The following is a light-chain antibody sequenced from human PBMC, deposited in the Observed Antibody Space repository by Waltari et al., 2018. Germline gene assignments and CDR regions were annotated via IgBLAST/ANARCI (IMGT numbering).Light chain of an antibody. V-gene: IGKV2-28*01. CDR1: QSLLQSNGNHY. Sequence: DIVLTQSPLSLPVAPGEPASISCRSSQSLLQSNGNHYLDWYLQKPGQSPRLLIFLGSNLASEVPDRFSGSGSGTDFTLKISRVEAEDVGVYYCMQTLQTSYTFGQGTKLEIQ. CDR3: MQTLQTSYT. J-gene: IGKJ2*01. CDR2: LGS.